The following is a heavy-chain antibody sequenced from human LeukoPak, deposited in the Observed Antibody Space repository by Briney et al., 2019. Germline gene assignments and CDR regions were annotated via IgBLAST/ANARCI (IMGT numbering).Heavy chain of an antibody. D-gene: IGHD6-13*01. CDR1: GFTFSSYW. CDR3: ARVDGAAAGALGY. Sequence: GGSLRLSCAASGFTFSSYWMSWVRQAPGKGLEWVANINQDGSEKSYMDSVKGRFTISRDNAKNSLYLQMNSLRAEDTAVYYCARVDGAAAGALGYWGQGTLVTVSS. J-gene: IGHJ4*02. V-gene: IGHV3-7*01. CDR2: INQDGSEK.